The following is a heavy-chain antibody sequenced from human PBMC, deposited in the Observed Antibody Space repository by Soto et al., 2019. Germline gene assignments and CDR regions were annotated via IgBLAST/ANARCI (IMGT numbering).Heavy chain of an antibody. CDR1: GYTFTSYA. Sequence: ASVKVSCKASGYTFTSYAMHWVRQAPGQRLEWMGWINAGNGNTKYSQKFQGRVTITRDTPASTAYMELSSLRSEDTAVYYCARGSSGWLYDGFDYWGQGTLVTVSS. J-gene: IGHJ4*02. D-gene: IGHD6-19*01. CDR3: ARGSSGWLYDGFDY. CDR2: INAGNGNT. V-gene: IGHV1-3*01.